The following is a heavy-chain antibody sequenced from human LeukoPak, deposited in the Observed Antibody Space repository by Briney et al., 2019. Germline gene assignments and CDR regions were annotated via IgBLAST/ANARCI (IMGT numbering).Heavy chain of an antibody. J-gene: IGHJ4*02. Sequence: GGSLRLSCAASGFTFSSYAMHWVRQAPGKGLEWVAVISYDGSNKYYADSVKGRFTISRDNSKNTLYLQMNSLRAEDTAVYYCGRGPSGNRAVAASVWGQGTLVTVSS. V-gene: IGHV3-30*04. CDR3: GRGPSGNRAVAASV. D-gene: IGHD6-19*01. CDR2: ISYDGSNK. CDR1: GFTFSSYA.